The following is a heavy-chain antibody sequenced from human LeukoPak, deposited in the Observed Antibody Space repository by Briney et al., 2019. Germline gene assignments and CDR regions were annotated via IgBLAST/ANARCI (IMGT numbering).Heavy chain of an antibody. CDR3: ARGGRSLVAAQFDL. CDR2: INHSGST. V-gene: IGHV4-34*01. J-gene: IGHJ2*01. Sequence: PSETLSLTCTVSSGSISSYYWSWIRQPPGKGLEWIGEINHSGSTNYNPSLKSRVTISVDTSKNQFSLKLSSVTAADTAVYYCARGGRSLVAAQFDLWGRGTLVTVSS. D-gene: IGHD2-15*01. CDR1: SGSISSYY.